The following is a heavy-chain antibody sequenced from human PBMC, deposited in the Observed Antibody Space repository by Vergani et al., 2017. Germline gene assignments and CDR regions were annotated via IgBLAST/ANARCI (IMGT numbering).Heavy chain of an antibody. CDR1: GYSFTNYW. V-gene: IGHV5-51*01. CDR2: IQPADSDT. CDR3: ARLYGRDSSGSKYFDF. J-gene: IGHJ4*02. Sequence: EVQLVQSGAQVKKPGEPLKISCQISGYSFTNYWIGWVRQMPGRGRVWMGIIQPADSDTRYSPSFQGQVTISVDRSISTAYLQRSSLRASDSAVYYCARLYGRDSSGSKYFDFWGQGTLVTVSS. D-gene: IGHD3-22*01.